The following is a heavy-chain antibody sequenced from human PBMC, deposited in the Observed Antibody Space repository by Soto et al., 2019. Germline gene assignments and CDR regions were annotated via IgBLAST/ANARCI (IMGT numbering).Heavy chain of an antibody. CDR3: ATSNWFDP. V-gene: IGHV4-30-2*03. Sequence: PSETLSLTCAVSGGSISSGCYSWSWIRQPPGKGLEWIGNIYHSGSTYYNPSLKSRVTISVDTSKSQFSLKLSSVTAADTAVYYCATSNWFDPWGQGTLVTVS. CDR2: IYHSGST. J-gene: IGHJ5*02. CDR1: GGSISSGCYS.